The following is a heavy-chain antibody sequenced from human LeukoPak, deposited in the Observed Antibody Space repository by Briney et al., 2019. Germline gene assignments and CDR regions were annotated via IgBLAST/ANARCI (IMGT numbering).Heavy chain of an antibody. D-gene: IGHD3-10*02. Sequence: PGGSLRLSCAASGFTFSDYYMGWIRQAPGKGLEWVSYISGSGSTIYYADSVKGRFTISRDNAKNSLYLQMNSLRAEDTAVYYCAELGITMIGGVWGKGTTVTISS. V-gene: IGHV3-11*04. J-gene: IGHJ6*04. CDR2: ISGSGSTI. CDR3: AELGITMIGGV. CDR1: GFTFSDYY.